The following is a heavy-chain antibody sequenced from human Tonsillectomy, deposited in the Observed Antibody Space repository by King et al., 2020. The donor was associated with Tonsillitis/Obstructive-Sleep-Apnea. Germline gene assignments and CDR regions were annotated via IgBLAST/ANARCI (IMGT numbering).Heavy chain of an antibody. V-gene: IGHV4-31*03. J-gene: IGHJ6*02. CDR2: IHHSGNT. Sequence: VQLQESGPGLVKPSQTLSLTCTVSGGSISSAGYFWNWIRQHPGKGLEWIGYIHHSGNTYYNPSLKSRLSISVDTSKNQFSLNLTSVTAAEPAVYYWAGGGIAVIPRVMGVPFSHGMDVWGQGTTVTVSS. CDR3: AGGGIAVIPRVMGVPFSHGMDV. CDR1: GGSISSAGYF. D-gene: IGHD6-19*01.